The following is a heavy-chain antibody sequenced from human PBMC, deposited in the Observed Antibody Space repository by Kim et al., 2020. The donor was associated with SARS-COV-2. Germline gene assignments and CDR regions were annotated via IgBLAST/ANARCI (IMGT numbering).Heavy chain of an antibody. J-gene: IGHJ6*02. CDR2: IKQDGSEK. D-gene: IGHD5-18*01. Sequence: GGSLRLSCAASGFTFSSYWMSWVRQAPGKGLEWVANIKQDGSEKYYVDSVKGRFTISRDNAKNSLYLQMNSLRAEDTAVYYCARESGYSYGLYSYYYYGMDVWGQGTTVTVSS. CDR1: GFTFSSYW. CDR3: ARESGYSYGLYSYYYYGMDV. V-gene: IGHV3-7*01.